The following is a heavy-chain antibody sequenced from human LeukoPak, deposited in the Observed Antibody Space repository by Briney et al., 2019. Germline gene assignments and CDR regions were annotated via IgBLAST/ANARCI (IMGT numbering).Heavy chain of an antibody. CDR3: AKVLAVAGYDYYGMDV. V-gene: IGHV3-30*04. CDR1: GFTFSSYA. CDR2: ISYDGSNK. Sequence: GGSLRLSCAASGFTFSSYAMHWVRQAPGKGLEWVAVISYDGSNKYYADSVKGRFTISRDNSKNTLYLQMNSLRAEDTAVYYCAKVLAVAGYDYYGMDVWGQGTTVTVSS. D-gene: IGHD6-19*01. J-gene: IGHJ6*02.